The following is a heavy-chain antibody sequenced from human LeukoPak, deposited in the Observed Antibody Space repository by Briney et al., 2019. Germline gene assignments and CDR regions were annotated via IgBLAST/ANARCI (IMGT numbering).Heavy chain of an antibody. D-gene: IGHD2-2*01. CDR2: MNPNSGNT. J-gene: IGHJ4*02. V-gene: IGHV1-8*01. CDR1: GYTFTSYD. Sequence: ASVKVSRMASGYTFTSYDINWVRQATGQGLEWMGWMNPNSGNTGYAQKFQGRVTMTRNTSISTAYMELSSLRSEDTAVYYCARAKRAYCSSTSCYFLGYWGQGTLVTVSS. CDR3: ARAKRAYCSSTSCYFLGY.